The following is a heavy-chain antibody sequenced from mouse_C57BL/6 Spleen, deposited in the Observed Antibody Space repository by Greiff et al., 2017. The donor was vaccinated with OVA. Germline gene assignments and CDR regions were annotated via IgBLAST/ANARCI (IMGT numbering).Heavy chain of an antibody. CDR1: GYAFSSSW. CDR2: LYPGDGDT. J-gene: IGHJ3*01. Sequence: VKLQESGPELVKPGASVKISCKASGYAFSSSWMNWVKQRPGTGLEWIGRLYPGDGDTNDNGKFKGKATLTADKSSSTAYMQLSSLTSEDSAVYFCARSDYDYDWTWFAYWGQGTLVTVSA. D-gene: IGHD2-4*01. CDR3: ARSDYDYDWTWFAY. V-gene: IGHV1-82*01.